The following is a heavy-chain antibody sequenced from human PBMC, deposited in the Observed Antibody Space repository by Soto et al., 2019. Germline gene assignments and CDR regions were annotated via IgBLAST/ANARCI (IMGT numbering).Heavy chain of an antibody. CDR2: IYYSGST. J-gene: IGHJ3*02. CDR3: ARGDYYDSSGYFDAFDI. D-gene: IGHD3-22*01. V-gene: IGHV4-30-4*01. CDR1: GGSISSGDYY. Sequence: SETLSLTCTVSGGSISSGDYYWSWIRQPPGKGLEWIGYIYYSGSTYYNTSLKRQATKSVDTSKNKFTQKMSTVTAADTAVYYCARGDYYDSSGYFDAFDIWGQGTMVT.